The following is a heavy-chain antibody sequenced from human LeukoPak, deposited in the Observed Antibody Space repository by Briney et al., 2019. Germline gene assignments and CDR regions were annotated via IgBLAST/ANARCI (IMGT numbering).Heavy chain of an antibody. CDR2: VCNSGTT. V-gene: IGHV4-31*02. CDR1: GDSFSSGGYC. Sequence: SETLSLSCAVSGDSFSSGGYCWACLRQHPGKGLVWIGYVCNSGTTSSSPPLKRRASSSVDTSNNLFFLMLSSGTAAAPAVFSCERAVVITSSPYACDICGEGTMGTVSS. CDR3: ERAVVITSSPYACDI. D-gene: IGHD4-23*01. J-gene: IGHJ3*02.